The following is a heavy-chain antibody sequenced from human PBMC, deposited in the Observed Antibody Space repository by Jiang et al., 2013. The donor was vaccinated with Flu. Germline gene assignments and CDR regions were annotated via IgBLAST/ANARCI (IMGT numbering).Heavy chain of an antibody. D-gene: IGHD2/OR15-2a*01. Sequence: VQLLESGGGVVQPGRSLRLSCAASGFTFSTYGMHWVRQAPGKGLEWVAVIRSDGSNEYYADSVKGRFTISRDNSKNTLYLQMDSLRAEDTAVYYCARGRGPLEYFFDYWGQGALVTVSS. CDR3: ARGRGPLEYFFDY. V-gene: IGHV3-33*01. CDR2: IRSDGSNE. CDR1: GFTFSTYG. J-gene: IGHJ4*02.